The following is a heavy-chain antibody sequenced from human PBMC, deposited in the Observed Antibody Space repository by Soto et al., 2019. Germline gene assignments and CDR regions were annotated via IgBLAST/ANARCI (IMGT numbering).Heavy chain of an antibody. Sequence: EVQLVETGGGLIQPGGSLRLSCAASGFTVSSNYMSWVRQAPGRGLEWVSTIFSGGTTHYADSVKGRFTISRDSSKNILYLQMNSLRAEDTAIYYCARETVPPSYHYYDCWGQGTLVTVSS. CDR1: GFTVSSNY. J-gene: IGHJ4*02. D-gene: IGHD2-2*01. CDR2: IFSGGTT. CDR3: ARETVPPSYHYYDC. V-gene: IGHV3-53*02.